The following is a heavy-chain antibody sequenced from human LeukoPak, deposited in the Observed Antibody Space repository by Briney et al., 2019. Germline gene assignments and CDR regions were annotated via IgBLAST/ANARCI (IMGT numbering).Heavy chain of an antibody. V-gene: IGHV3-33*01. D-gene: IGHD4-17*01. Sequence: GGSLRLSCAASGFTFSSYGMHWVRQAPGKGLEWVAVIWYDGSNKYYADSVKGRFTISRDNSKNTLYLQMNSLRDEDTAVYYCARDTDRSAVDYWGQGTLVTVSS. CDR1: GFTFSSYG. CDR3: ARDTDRSAVDY. J-gene: IGHJ4*02. CDR2: IWYDGSNK.